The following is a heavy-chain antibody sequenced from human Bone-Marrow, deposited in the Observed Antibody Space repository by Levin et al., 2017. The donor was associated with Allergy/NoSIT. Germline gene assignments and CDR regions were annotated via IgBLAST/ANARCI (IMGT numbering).Heavy chain of an antibody. D-gene: IGHD6-6*01. V-gene: IGHV1-46*01. CDR2: INPSGGST. CDR3: ARDRYGSSSHYARGYHYYGMDV. J-gene: IGHJ6*02. Sequence: GESLKISCKASGYTFSSNYIHWVRQAPGQGLEWMGIINPSGGSTSYAQKFQGRVTMTRDTSTSTVYMELSRLRSEDTAVYYCARDRYGSSSHYARGYHYYGMDVWGQGTTVTVSS. CDR1: GYTFSSNY.